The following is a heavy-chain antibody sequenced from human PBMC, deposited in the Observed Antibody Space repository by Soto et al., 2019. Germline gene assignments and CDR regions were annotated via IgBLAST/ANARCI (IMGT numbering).Heavy chain of an antibody. Sequence: QSGGSLRLSCAASGFAVSDKCMNWVRQAPGKGLEWVSVIYTSGTTYYADSVKGRFTISRDNFKNTLYLQMNSLRAEDTAMYYCARDGFGRYDGSGSEAFDIWGQGTMVTVSS. CDR2: IYTSGTT. D-gene: IGHD3-10*01. J-gene: IGHJ3*02. V-gene: IGHV3-53*01. CDR1: GFAVSDKC. CDR3: ARDGFGRYDGSGSEAFDI.